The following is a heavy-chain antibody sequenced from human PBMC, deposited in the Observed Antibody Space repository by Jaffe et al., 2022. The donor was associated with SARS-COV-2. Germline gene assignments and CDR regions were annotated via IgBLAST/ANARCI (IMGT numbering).Heavy chain of an antibody. V-gene: IGHV3-7*01. CDR1: GFTFSNYW. CDR3: ARDLTSGSYWDFDY. D-gene: IGHD1-26*01. Sequence: QVVESGGGLVQPGGSLRLSCAASGFTFSNYWMSWVRQAPGKGLEWVANIRPDGSGQYYVDSVKGRFTISRDNAKNSLYLQMDSLRAEDTAVYFCARDLTSGSYWDFDYWGQGTLVTVSS. J-gene: IGHJ4*02. CDR2: IRPDGSGQ.